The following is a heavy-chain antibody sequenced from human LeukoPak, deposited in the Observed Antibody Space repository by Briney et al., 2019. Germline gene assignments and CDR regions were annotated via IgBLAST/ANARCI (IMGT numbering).Heavy chain of an antibody. CDR1: GSPFTSYW. V-gene: IGHV5-51*01. D-gene: IGHD6-19*01. CDR2: IYPGDSDT. J-gene: IGHJ4*02. CDR3: ARLRLVLGGDY. Sequence: GGSLQISCKGSGSPFTSYWIGGVRQLPGKGLGWMGIIYPGDSDTRYSPSFQGQVTISADKSITTAYLQWSSLKASDTAMYYCARLRLVLGGDYWGQGTLVTVSS.